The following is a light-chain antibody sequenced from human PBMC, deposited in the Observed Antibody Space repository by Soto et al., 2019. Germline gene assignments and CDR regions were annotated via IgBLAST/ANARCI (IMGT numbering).Light chain of an antibody. CDR2: GAS. V-gene: IGKV3-20*01. CDR1: QSVSSNY. Sequence: ETVLTQSPGTLSLSPGERATLSCRASQSVSSNYIACYQQKPGQAPRLLIYGASSRATGIPDRFSGSGSGTDFTLTISRLEPEDFSVYYCQQYGGSPPQTFGQGTKVEIK. J-gene: IGKJ1*01. CDR3: QQYGGSPPQT.